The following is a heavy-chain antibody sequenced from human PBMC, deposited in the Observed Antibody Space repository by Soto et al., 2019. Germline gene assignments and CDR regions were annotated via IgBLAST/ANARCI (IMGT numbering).Heavy chain of an antibody. Sequence: SQTLSLPCAISGDSVSSNSAAWNWLRQSPSRGLEWLGRTYYRSKWYNDYAVSVKSRITINPDTSKNQFSLQLNSVTPEDTAVYYCARGKSPVVVVAATTEGYYYYYMDVWGKGTTVTVSS. V-gene: IGHV6-1*01. CDR2: TYYRSKWYN. CDR1: GDSVSSNSAA. D-gene: IGHD2-15*01. CDR3: ARGKSPVVVVAATTEGYYYYYMDV. J-gene: IGHJ6*03.